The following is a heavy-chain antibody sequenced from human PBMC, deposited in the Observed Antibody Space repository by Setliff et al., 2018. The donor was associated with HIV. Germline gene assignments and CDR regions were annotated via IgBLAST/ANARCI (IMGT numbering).Heavy chain of an antibody. CDR1: GVSIPTNY. Sequence: LSETLSLTCNISGVSIPTNYWNWIRQPAGKGLEWIGRIYTTGGTNYNPALKSRVTMSIDTSKNQISLKLNSVTAADTATYYCARSNPGITAGLLAYWGPGTLVTSPQ. CDR2: IYTTGGT. J-gene: IGHJ4*02. CDR3: ARSNPGITAGLLAY. D-gene: IGHD6-13*01. V-gene: IGHV4-4*07.